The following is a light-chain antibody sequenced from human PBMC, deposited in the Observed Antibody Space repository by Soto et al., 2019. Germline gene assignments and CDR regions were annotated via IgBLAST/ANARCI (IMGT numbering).Light chain of an antibody. CDR1: QSVSSSY. CDR2: GAS. J-gene: IGKJ1*01. V-gene: IGKV3-20*01. CDR3: QRYGSSPWT. Sequence: EIEMTQSPGSLSLSPGERATLSCRASQSVSSSYLAWYQQKPGQPPRLLFYGASVRATGIPDRFSGSGAGAYIPLTISMLEHEVFALYCCQRYGSSPWTFGQGTKVEIK.